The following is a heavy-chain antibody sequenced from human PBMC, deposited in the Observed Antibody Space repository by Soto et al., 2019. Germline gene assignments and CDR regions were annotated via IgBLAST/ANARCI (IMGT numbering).Heavy chain of an antibody. Sequence: EVQLVESGGGLVQPGGSLRLSCAASGFTFSSYWMHWVRQAPGKGLVWVSRINSDGSSTSYADSVRGRFTISRDNAKNTLYLQMNSLRADDTAVYYCAMYYNSARSPYFDYWGQGALVTVSS. CDR3: AMYYNSARSPYFDY. CDR2: INSDGSST. V-gene: IGHV3-74*01. J-gene: IGHJ4*02. D-gene: IGHD1-1*01. CDR1: GFTFSSYW.